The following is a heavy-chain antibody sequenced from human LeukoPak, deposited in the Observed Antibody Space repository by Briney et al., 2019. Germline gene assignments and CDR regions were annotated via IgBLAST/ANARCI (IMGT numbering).Heavy chain of an antibody. CDR2: ISSSSSYI. J-gene: IGHJ4*02. Sequence: GGSLRLSCAASGFTFSNYDMHWVRQAPGKGLEWVSAISSSSSYIYYAGSIKGRFTISRDNAENSLYLQMNSLRAVDTAVYFCARGEEKATITALDSWGQGTLVTVSS. V-gene: IGHV3-21*01. CDR1: GFTFSNYD. D-gene: IGHD5-24*01. CDR3: ARGEEKATITALDS.